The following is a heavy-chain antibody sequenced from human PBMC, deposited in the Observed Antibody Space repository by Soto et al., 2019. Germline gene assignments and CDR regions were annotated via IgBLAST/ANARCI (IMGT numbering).Heavy chain of an antibody. CDR3: ARDEVGHLWLHY. CDR1: GYTFTSYA. J-gene: IGHJ4*02. CDR2: INAGNGNT. D-gene: IGHD5-18*01. Sequence: ASVKVSCKASGYTFTSYAMHWVRQAPGQRLEWMGWINAGNGNTKYSQKFQGRVTITRDTSASTAYMELSSLRSEDTAVYYCARDEVGHLWLHYWGQGTLVTVSS. V-gene: IGHV1-3*01.